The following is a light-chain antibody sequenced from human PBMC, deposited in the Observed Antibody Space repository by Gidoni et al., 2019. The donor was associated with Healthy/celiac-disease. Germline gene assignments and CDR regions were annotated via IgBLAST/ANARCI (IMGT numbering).Light chain of an antibody. CDR3: QSYDSSLSGWV. Sequence: QSVLTQPPSVSGAPGQRVTISCTGSSSNIGAGYDVHWYQQLPGTAPKLLIYGNSNRPSGVPDRVSGSKSGTSASLAITGLQAEDEAYYYCQSYDSSLSGWVFGGGTKLTVL. CDR1: SSNIGAGYD. CDR2: GNS. V-gene: IGLV1-40*01. J-gene: IGLJ2*01.